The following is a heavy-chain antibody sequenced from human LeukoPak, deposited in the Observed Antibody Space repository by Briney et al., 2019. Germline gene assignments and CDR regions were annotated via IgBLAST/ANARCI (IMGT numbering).Heavy chain of an antibody. Sequence: ASVKVSCKASGYTFTGYYMHWVRQAPGQGLEWMGRINPNSGGTNYAQKFQGRVTMTRDTSISTAYMELSRLRSDDTAVYYCARDNSRITIFGVVIIRRLRDVWGKGTTVTVSS. J-gene: IGHJ6*04. D-gene: IGHD3-3*01. CDR1: GYTFTGYY. V-gene: IGHV1-2*06. CDR3: ARDNSRITIFGVVIIRRLRDV. CDR2: INPNSGGT.